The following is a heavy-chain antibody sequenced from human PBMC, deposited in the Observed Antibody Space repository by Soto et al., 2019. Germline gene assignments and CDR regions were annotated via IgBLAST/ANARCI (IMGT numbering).Heavy chain of an antibody. CDR3: AKGGSSWSYFDY. Sequence: GGSLRLSCAASGFTFSSYAMHWVRQAPGKGLEWVAVISYDGSNKYYADSVKGRFTISRDNSKNTLCLQMNSLRAEDTAVYYCAKGGSSWSYFDYWGQGTLVTVSS. CDR1: GFTFSSYA. J-gene: IGHJ4*02. V-gene: IGHV3-30-3*01. D-gene: IGHD6-13*01. CDR2: ISYDGSNK.